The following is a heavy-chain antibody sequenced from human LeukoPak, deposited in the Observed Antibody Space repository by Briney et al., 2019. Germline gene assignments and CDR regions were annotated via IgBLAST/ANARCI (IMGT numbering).Heavy chain of an antibody. CDR2: ISGSGGST. Sequence: GGSLRLSCAASGFTFSSYWMSWVRQAPGKGLEWVSAISGSGGSTYYADSVKGRFTISRDNSKNTLYLQMNSLRAEDTAVYYCAKTPPVYCSGGSCYSGGIYYFDYWGQGTLVTVSS. D-gene: IGHD2-15*01. J-gene: IGHJ4*02. V-gene: IGHV3-23*01. CDR3: AKTPPVYCSGGSCYSGGIYYFDY. CDR1: GFTFSSYW.